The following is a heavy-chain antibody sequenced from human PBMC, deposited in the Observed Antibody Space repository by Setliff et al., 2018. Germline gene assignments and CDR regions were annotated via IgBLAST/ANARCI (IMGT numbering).Heavy chain of an antibody. CDR2: INTDTGNP. Sequence: ASVKVSCKTSGYSFTVFGISWVRQAPGQGLEWMGWINTDTGNPTYAQGFTGRFVFSLDTSVTTAYLQINSLKAEDTAVYYCARASRFGTAIYKGDYYMDVWGNGTTVTVSS. D-gene: IGHD2-21*02. J-gene: IGHJ6*03. CDR3: ARASRFGTAIYKGDYYMDV. V-gene: IGHV7-4-1*02. CDR1: GYSFTVFG.